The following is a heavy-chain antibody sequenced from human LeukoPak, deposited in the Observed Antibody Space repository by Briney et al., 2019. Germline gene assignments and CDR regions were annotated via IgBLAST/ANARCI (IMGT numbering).Heavy chain of an antibody. V-gene: IGHV3-23*01. CDR3: AKEFH. CDR1: GFTFSSYP. Sequence: GGSLRLLCAPSGFTFSSYPVSWVPEAPGKALEWVSAISGSGGNTYYADSVKGRFAIPRDNSKNTLYLQMSSLRAEDTAIYYCAKEFHWGQGTLVTVSS. J-gene: IGHJ4*02. CDR2: ISGSGGNT.